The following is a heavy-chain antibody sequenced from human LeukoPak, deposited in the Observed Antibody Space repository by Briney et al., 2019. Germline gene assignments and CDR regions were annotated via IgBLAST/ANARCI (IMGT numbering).Heavy chain of an antibody. CDR1: GFTFKTHA. CDR3: AKVCYGSGSYYPFDY. D-gene: IGHD3-10*01. V-gene: IGHV3-23*01. J-gene: IGHJ4*02. Sequence: GGPLRLSCAASGFTFKTHAMSWVRQAPGKGLEWVSAISGSGGSTYYADSVKGRFTISRDNSKNTLYLQMNSLRAEDTAVYYCAKVCYGSGSYYPFDYWGQGTLVTVSS. CDR2: ISGSGGST.